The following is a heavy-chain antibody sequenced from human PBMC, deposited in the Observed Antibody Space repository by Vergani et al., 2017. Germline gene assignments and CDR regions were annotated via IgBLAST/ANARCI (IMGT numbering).Heavy chain of an antibody. CDR2: IIPIFGTA. D-gene: IGHD1-1*01. CDR1: GGTFSSYA. V-gene: IGHV1-69*01. CDR3: AGLGDHWTSRQNAFDI. Sequence: QVQLVQSGAEVKKPGSSVKVSCKASGGTFSSYAISWVRQAPGQGLEWMGSIIPIFGTANYAQKFQGRVTITADESTSTAYMELSSLRSEDTAVYYGAGLGDHWTSRQNAFDIWGQGTMVTVSS. J-gene: IGHJ3*02.